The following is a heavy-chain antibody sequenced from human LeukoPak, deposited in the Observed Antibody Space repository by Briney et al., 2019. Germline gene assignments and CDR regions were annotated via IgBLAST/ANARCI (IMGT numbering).Heavy chain of an antibody. CDR3: ALWGYFDSSGRHF. CDR2: IKQDGSEK. J-gene: IGHJ4*02. V-gene: IGHV3-7*01. D-gene: IGHD3-22*01. Sequence: GGSLRLSCAASGFTFSSYWMSWVRQAPGKGLEWVANIKQDGSEKYYVDSVKGRFTISRDNAKNSLYLQMNSLRAEDTAVYYCALWGYFDSSGRHFWGQGTLVTVSS. CDR1: GFTFSSYW.